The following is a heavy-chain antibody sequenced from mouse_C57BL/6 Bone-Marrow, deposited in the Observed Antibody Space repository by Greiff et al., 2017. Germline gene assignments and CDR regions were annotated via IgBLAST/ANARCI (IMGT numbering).Heavy chain of an antibody. V-gene: IGHV1-5*01. CDR3: ASYYCSAGFAY. J-gene: IGHJ3*01. D-gene: IGHD1-1*01. CDR2: IYPGNSDT. Sequence: EVQLQQSGTVLARPGASVKMSCKTSGYTFTSYWMHWVKQRPGQGLEWIGAIYPGNSDTSYNQKFKGKAKLTAVTSASTAYMELSSLTNEDSAVYYCASYYCSAGFAYWGQGTLVTVSA. CDR1: GYTFTSYW.